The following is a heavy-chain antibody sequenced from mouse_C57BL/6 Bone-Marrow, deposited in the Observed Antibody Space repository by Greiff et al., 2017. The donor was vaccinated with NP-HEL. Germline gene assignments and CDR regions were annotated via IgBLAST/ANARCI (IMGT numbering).Heavy chain of an antibody. CDR2: ISDGGSYT. Sequence: EVTLVESGGGLVKPGGSLKLSCAASGFTFSSYAMSWVRQTPEKRLEWVATISDGGSYTYYPDNVKGRFTISRDNAKNNLYLQMSQLKSEDTAMYYCARDKDDEDAMDYWGQGTSVTVSS. CDR3: ARDKDDEDAMDY. CDR1: GFTFSSYA. D-gene: IGHD2-12*01. V-gene: IGHV5-4*01. J-gene: IGHJ4*01.